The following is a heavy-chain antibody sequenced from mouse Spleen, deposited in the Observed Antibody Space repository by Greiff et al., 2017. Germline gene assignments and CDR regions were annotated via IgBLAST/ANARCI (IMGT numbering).Heavy chain of an antibody. CDR1: GYTFTSYW. CDR2: IDPSDSET. CDR3: ARYEGSNYEFFAY. J-gene: IGHJ3*01. D-gene: IGHD2-5*01. V-gene: IGHV1-52*01. Sequence: VQLQQPGAELVRPGSSVKLSCKASGYTFTSYWMHWVKQRPIQGLEWIGNIDPSDSETHYNQKFKDKATLTVDKSSSTAYMQLSSLTSEDSAVYYCARYEGSNYEFFAYWGQGTLVTVSA.